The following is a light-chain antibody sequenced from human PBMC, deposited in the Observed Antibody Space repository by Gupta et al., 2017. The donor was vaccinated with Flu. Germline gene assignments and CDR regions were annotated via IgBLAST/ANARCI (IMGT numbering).Light chain of an antibody. J-gene: IGLJ3*02. Sequence: SLLTQAPAMSVSPRQTATITCSGTALSKQYVYWYRQRPGQAPVLLIYKDTERASGIPDRIAGSRSGTRVTLTIRGVQTEDEADYYCQSADITGASRVFGGGT. CDR3: QSADITGASRV. V-gene: IGLV3-25*02. CDR2: KDT. CDR1: ALSKQY.